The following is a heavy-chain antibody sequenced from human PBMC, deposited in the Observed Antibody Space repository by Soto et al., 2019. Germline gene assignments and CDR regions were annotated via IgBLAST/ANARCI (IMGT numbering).Heavy chain of an antibody. V-gene: IGHV3-48*02. CDR2: ISSGSKTI. CDR1: GFTFSGYS. CDR3: AREDILGARSFDY. Sequence: GGSLRLSCAAPGFTFSGYSVNWVRQAPGKGLEWVSYISSGSKTIYYAESVKGRFTVSRDNARNSQYLQMNSLRDEDTAVYYCAREDILGARSFDYWGQGTLVTVSS. J-gene: IGHJ4*02. D-gene: IGHD1-26*01.